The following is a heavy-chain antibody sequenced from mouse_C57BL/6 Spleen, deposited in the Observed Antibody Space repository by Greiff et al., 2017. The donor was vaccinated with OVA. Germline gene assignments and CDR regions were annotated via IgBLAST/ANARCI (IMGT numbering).Heavy chain of an antibody. Sequence: VQLQQSGPGLVQPSQSLSITCTVSGFSLTSSGVHWVRQSPGKGLEWLGVIWSGGSTDYNAAFISRLSISKDNPKSQVFFKMNSLQADDTAIYYCASNPHYYGSSSYYAMDYWGQGTSVTVSS. CDR2: IWSGGST. CDR1: GFSLTSSG. J-gene: IGHJ4*01. D-gene: IGHD1-1*01. CDR3: ASNPHYYGSSSYYAMDY. V-gene: IGHV2-2*01.